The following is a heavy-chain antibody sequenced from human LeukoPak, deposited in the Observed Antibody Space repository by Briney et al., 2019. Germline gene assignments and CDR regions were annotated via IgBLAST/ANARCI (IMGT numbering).Heavy chain of an antibody. V-gene: IGHV4-34*01. Sequence: PSETLSLTCAVYGGSFSGYYWSWIRQPPGKGLEWIGEINHSGSTNYNPSLKSRVTISVDTSKNQVSLKLSSVTAADTAVYYCARAKNYYGSGSYYRYNWFDPWGQGTLVTVSS. CDR1: GGSFSGYY. J-gene: IGHJ5*02. CDR2: INHSGST. CDR3: ARAKNYYGSGSYYRYNWFDP. D-gene: IGHD3-10*01.